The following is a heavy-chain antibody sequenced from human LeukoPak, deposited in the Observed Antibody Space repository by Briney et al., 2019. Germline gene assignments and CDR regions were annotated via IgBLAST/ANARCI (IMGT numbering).Heavy chain of an antibody. CDR1: EFAFSSYS. CDR3: ARVRAYYYDSSGYPFDY. V-gene: IGHV3-48*01. CDR2: ITNSGNSK. Sequence: TGGSLRLSCAASEFAFSSYSMNWVRQAPGKGLEWVSYITNSGNSKSYADSVKGRFTISRDNTKNSLYLQMNGLRAEDTAVYYCARVRAYYYDSSGYPFDYWGQGTLVTVSS. J-gene: IGHJ4*02. D-gene: IGHD3-22*01.